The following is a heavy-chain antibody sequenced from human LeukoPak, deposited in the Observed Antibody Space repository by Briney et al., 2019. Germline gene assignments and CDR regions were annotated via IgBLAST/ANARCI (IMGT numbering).Heavy chain of an antibody. D-gene: IGHD6-13*01. CDR1: GYTFTSYA. J-gene: IGHJ4*02. V-gene: IGHV1-3*01. CDR3: ARGSSSWYEGDFDY. Sequence: ASVKVSCKASGYTFTSYAMHWVRQAPGQRLEWMGWINAGNGNTKYSQKFQGRVTMTTDTSASTAYMELRSLRSDDTAVYYCARGSSSWYEGDFDYWGQGTLVTVSS. CDR2: INAGNGNT.